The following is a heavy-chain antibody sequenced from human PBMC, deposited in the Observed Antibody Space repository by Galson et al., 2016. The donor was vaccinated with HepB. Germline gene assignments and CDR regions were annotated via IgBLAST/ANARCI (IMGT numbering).Heavy chain of an antibody. CDR1: GGTFSSYA. CDR2: IIPIFGTA. CDR3: ARVEFVEGYYYAMDV. D-gene: IGHD3-10*01. J-gene: IGHJ6*02. Sequence: SVKVSCKASGGTFSSYAISWVRQAPGQGLDWMGGIIPIFGTANYAQKFQGRVTITADESTSTAYMELSSLRSEDTAVYYCARVEFVEGYYYAMDVWGQGTTVTVSS. V-gene: IGHV1-69*13.